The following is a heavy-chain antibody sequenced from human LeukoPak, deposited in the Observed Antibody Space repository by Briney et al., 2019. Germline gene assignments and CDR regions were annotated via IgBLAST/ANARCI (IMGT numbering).Heavy chain of an antibody. D-gene: IGHD3-22*01. CDR2: ISYDGSNK. Sequence: SGGSLRLSCAASGFTFSSYGMHWVRQAPGKGLEWVAVISYDGSNKYYADSVKGRFTISRDNSKNTLYLQMNSLRAEDTAVYYCAKEGGITMIVVVPFQHWGQGTLVTVSS. CDR1: GFTFSSYG. V-gene: IGHV3-30*18. CDR3: AKEGGITMIVVVPFQH. J-gene: IGHJ1*01.